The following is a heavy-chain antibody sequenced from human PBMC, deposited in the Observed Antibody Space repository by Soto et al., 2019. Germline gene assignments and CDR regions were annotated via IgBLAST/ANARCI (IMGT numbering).Heavy chain of an antibody. Sequence: SETLSLTCTVSGFSISSGGYYWSWIRQHPGKGLEWIGYIYYSGSTYYNPSLKSRVTISVDTSKNQFSLKLSSVTAADTAVYYCARGPTVVVVAATFDYWGQGTLVTVSS. J-gene: IGHJ4*02. CDR2: IYYSGST. CDR1: GFSISSGGYY. D-gene: IGHD2-15*01. V-gene: IGHV4-31*03. CDR3: ARGPTVVVVAATFDY.